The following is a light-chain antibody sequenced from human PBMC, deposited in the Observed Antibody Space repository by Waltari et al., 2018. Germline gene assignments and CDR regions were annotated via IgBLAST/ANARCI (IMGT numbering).Light chain of an antibody. CDR1: RTLFYRPNNKDY. CDR2: WAS. J-gene: IGKJ2*01. V-gene: IGKV4-1*01. CDR3: QQYYLVPYT. Sequence: DIVMTQSPDSLAVSLGERDTISCKSSRTLFYRPNNKDYLAWFQQKPGQPPKLLIYWASTREYGVPERFSGSGSGTDFTLTITSLQAEDVAVYFCQQYYLVPYTFGQGTKLEIK.